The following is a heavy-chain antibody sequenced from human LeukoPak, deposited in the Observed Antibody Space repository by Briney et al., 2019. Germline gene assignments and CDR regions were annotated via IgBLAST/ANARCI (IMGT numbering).Heavy chain of an antibody. CDR2: IRYDGSNK. CDR3: AKDRGNPRRLLWFGELSL. J-gene: IGHJ4*02. Sequence: GGSLRLSCAASEFIFRNYGMHWVRQAPGKGLEWVAFIRYDGSNKYYADSVKGRFTISRDNSKNTLYLQMNSLRAEDTAVYYCAKDRGNPRRLLWFGELSLWGQGTLVTVSS. CDR1: EFIFRNYG. V-gene: IGHV3-30*02. D-gene: IGHD3-10*01.